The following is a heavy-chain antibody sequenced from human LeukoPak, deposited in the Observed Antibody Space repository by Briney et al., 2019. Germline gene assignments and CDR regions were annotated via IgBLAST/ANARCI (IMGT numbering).Heavy chain of an antibody. D-gene: IGHD2-2*01. CDR1: GFTVSSNY. CDR3: ARMGIPAAFFDY. V-gene: IGHV3-53*01. CDR2: IYSGGST. Sequence: GSLRLSCAASGFTVSSNYMSWVRQAPGKGLEWVSVIYSGGSTYYADSVKGRFTISRDNSKNTLYLQMNSLRAEDTAVYYCARMGIPAAFFDYWGQGALVTVSS. J-gene: IGHJ4*02.